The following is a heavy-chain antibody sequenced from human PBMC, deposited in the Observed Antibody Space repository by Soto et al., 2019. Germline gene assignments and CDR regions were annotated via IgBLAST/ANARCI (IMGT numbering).Heavy chain of an antibody. CDR3: TTDLNSGYYDSSGYYYPFDY. D-gene: IGHD3-22*01. CDR2: IKSKTDGGTT. V-gene: IGHV3-15*01. J-gene: IGHJ4*02. Sequence: EVQLVESGGGLVKPGGSLRLSCAASGFTFSNAWMSWVRQAPGKGLEWVGRIKSKTDGGTTDYAAPVKGRFTISRDDSKNTLYLQMNSLKTEDTTVYYCTTDLNSGYYDSSGYYYPFDYWGQGTLVTVSS. CDR1: GFTFSNAW.